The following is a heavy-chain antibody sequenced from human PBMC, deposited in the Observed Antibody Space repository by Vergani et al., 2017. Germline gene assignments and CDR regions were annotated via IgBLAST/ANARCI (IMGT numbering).Heavy chain of an antibody. D-gene: IGHD3-16*01. CDR1: GFTFSSYS. V-gene: IGHV3-21*03. J-gene: IGHJ6*02. Sequence: EVQLVESGGGLVKPGGSLRLSCAASGFTFSSYSMNWVRQAPGKGLEWVSSISSSSSYIYYADSVKGRFTISRDNAKNSLYLQMNSLRAEDTAVYYCARLKITFNGMDVWGQGTTVTVSS. CDR3: ARLKITFNGMDV. CDR2: ISSSSSYI.